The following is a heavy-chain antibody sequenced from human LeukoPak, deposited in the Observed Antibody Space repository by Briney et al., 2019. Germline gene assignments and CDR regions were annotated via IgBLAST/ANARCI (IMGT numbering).Heavy chain of an antibody. J-gene: IGHJ4*02. CDR3: ARGRGIAVAVNY. V-gene: IGHV4-34*01. Sequence: SETLSLTCAVYGGSFSGYYWSWIRQPPGKGLEWIGEINHSGSANYNPSLKSRVTISVDTSKNQFSLKLRSVTAADTAVYYCARGRGIAVAVNYWGQGTLVTVSS. CDR1: GGSFSGYY. CDR2: INHSGSA. D-gene: IGHD6-19*01.